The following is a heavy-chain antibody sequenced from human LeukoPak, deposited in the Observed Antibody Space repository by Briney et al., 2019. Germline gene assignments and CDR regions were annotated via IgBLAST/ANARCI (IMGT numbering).Heavy chain of an antibody. CDR3: ARDTTAMVLNWFDP. CDR2: ISYDGSNK. J-gene: IGHJ5*02. D-gene: IGHD5-18*01. V-gene: IGHV3-30*03. CDR1: GFTFSSYG. Sequence: PGRSLRLSCAASGFTFSSYGMHWVRQAPGKGLEWVAVISYDGSNKYYADSVKGRFTISRDNSKNTLYLQMNSLRAEDTAVYYCARDTTAMVLNWFDPWGQGTLVTVSS.